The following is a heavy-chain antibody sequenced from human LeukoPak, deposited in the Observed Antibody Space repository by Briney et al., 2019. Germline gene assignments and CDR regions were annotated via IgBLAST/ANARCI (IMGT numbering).Heavy chain of an antibody. CDR2: IRGSGGST. Sequence: GGSLRLSCAASGFTFSSYAMSWVRQAPGKGLEWVSAIRGSGGSTYYADSVKGRFTISRDNSKNTLYLQMNSLRAEDTAVYYCAKGSDYGDYDVWDYFDYWGQGTLVTVSS. CDR3: AKGSDYGDYDVWDYFDY. V-gene: IGHV3-23*01. D-gene: IGHD4-17*01. CDR1: GFTFSSYA. J-gene: IGHJ4*02.